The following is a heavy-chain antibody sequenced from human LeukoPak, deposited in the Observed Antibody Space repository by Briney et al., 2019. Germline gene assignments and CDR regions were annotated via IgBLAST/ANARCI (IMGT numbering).Heavy chain of an antibody. Sequence: GGSLRLSCAASGFTFEDYAMNCVRQAPGKGRGGVCGINWNGGSTGYADSVKGRFTIFRDNAKKSLYLQMNSLRAEDTALYYCARDSGWKALEYWGQGTLVTVSS. J-gene: IGHJ4*02. D-gene: IGHD3-10*01. CDR1: GFTFEDYA. CDR3: ARDSGWKALEY. CDR2: INWNGGST. V-gene: IGHV3-20*04.